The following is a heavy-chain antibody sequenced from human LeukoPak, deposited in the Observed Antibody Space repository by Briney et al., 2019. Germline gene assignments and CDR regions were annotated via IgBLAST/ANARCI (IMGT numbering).Heavy chain of an antibody. J-gene: IGHJ4*02. CDR1: GGSISSSSYY. D-gene: IGHD6-19*01. V-gene: IGHV4-39*07. Sequence: SETLSLTCTVSGGSISSSSYYWGWIRQPPGKGLEWIGSIYYSGSTYYNPSLKSRVTISVDTSKNQFSLKLSSVTAADTAVYYCARESKYSSGLTIDYWAREPWSPSPQ. CDR2: IYYSGST. CDR3: ARESKYSSGLTIDY.